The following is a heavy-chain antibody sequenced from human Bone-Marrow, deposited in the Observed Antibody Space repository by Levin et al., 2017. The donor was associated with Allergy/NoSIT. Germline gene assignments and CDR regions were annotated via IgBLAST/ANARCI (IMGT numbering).Heavy chain of an antibody. J-gene: IGHJ6*03. CDR3: ARVDCSSTSCHEGGDYFYYHMDV. V-gene: IGHV3-30*04. D-gene: IGHD2-2*01. CDR2: ISYDGKYK. Sequence: GESLKISCATSGFTFSDYAIHWVRQAPGKGLEWVAVISYDGKYKYYADSVKGRFTVSRDNPKTTLYLQMNSLRAEDTAVYYCARVDCSSTSCHEGGDYFYYHMDVWGKGTTVTVS. CDR1: GFTFSDYA.